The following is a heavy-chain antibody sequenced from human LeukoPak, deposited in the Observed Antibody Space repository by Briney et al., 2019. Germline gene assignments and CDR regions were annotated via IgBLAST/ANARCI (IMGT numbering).Heavy chain of an antibody. CDR3: ARAPYYYDSSGYYYWGHYYYYGMDV. D-gene: IGHD3-22*01. Sequence: SQTLSLTCTVSGGSLSSYYWSWIRQPAGKGLEWIGRIYTSGSTNYNPSLKSRVTMSVDTSKNQFSLKLSSVTAADTAVYYCARAPYYYDSSGYYYWGHYYYYGMDVWGQGTTVTVSS. CDR2: IYTSGST. J-gene: IGHJ6*02. CDR1: GGSLSSYY. V-gene: IGHV4-4*07.